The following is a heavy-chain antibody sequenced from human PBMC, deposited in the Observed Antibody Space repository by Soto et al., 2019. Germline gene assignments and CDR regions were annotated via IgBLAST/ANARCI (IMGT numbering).Heavy chain of an antibody. J-gene: IGHJ4*02. CDR2: IYYSGST. D-gene: IGHD3-9*01. Sequence: PSETLSLTCTVSGGSISSYYWSWIRQPPGKGLEWIGYIYYSGSTNYNPSLKSRVTISVDTSKNQFSLKLSSVTAADTAVYYCARVRKDILTGPYYFDYWGQGTLVTVSS. CDR3: ARVRKDILTGPYYFDY. V-gene: IGHV4-59*08. CDR1: GGSISSYY.